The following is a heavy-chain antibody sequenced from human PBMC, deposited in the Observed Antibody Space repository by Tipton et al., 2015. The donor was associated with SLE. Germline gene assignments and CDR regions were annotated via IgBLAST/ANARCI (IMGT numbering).Heavy chain of an antibody. V-gene: IGHV3-23*01. J-gene: IGHJ4*02. Sequence: SLRLSCVASGFTFSSYDMSWVRQAPGKGLEWVSSISGSGGSTYHADSVKGRFTISRDNSKITVYLQMNSLRAEDTAVYYCAKEWANWNWGQGTLVTVSS. CDR2: ISGSGGST. CDR1: GFTFSSYD. CDR3: AKEWANWN. D-gene: IGHD1-20*01.